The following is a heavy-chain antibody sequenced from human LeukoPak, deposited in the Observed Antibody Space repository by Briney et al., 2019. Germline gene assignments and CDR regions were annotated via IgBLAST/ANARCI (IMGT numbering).Heavy chain of an antibody. CDR3: ARSPQGTATTANWLDP. D-gene: IGHD4-17*01. Sequence: SETLSLTCIISDDSISSSTYYWGWIRQPPGKGLEWIGTLYYSGKTYYNPSLKTRVTVSLDTSKNQFSLNLISVTAADTAVYYCARSPQGTATTANWLDPWSQGTLVTVSS. CDR1: DDSISSSTYY. V-gene: IGHV4-39*07. CDR2: LYYSGKT. J-gene: IGHJ5*02.